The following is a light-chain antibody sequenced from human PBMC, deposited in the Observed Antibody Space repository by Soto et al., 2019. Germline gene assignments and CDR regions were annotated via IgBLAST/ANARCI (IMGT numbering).Light chain of an antibody. CDR2: GNS. CDR1: IGTGYD. V-gene: IGLV1-40*01. Sequence: QSVLTQPPSVSGAPGQRVTISCTGNIGTGYDVHWYQQLPGTAPKLLIYGNSNRPSGVPDRFSGSKSGTSASLAITGLQAEDEADYYCQSDDSSLSGYVFGTGTKVTVL. J-gene: IGLJ1*01. CDR3: QSDDSSLSGYV.